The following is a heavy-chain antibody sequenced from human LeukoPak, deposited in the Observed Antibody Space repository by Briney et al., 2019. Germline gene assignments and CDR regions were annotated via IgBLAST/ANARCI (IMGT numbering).Heavy chain of an antibody. V-gene: IGHV1-2*02. CDR3: ARVDDFWSGYSEYYYMDV. CDR2: INPNSGGT. Sequence: ASVKVSCKASGYTFTGYYMHWVRQAPGQGLEWMGWINPNSGGTNYAQKFQGRVTMTRDTSISTAYMELSRLRSDDTAVYYCARVDDFWSGYSEYYYMDVWGKGTTVTVSS. D-gene: IGHD3-3*01. CDR1: GYTFTGYY. J-gene: IGHJ6*03.